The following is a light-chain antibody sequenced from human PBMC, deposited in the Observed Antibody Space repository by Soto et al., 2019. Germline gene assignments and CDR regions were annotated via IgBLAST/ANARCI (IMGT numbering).Light chain of an antibody. CDR3: QQYGKLPIT. J-gene: IGKJ5*01. Sequence: IVLAQSPGTPSSSPGERATPSCRASQSVTSSYLTWYQQKPGQAPRLLIYGASTRAAGIPDRFSGSGSGTDFTLTISSLEPEDFAVYYCQQYGKLPITFGQGTRLEIK. CDR2: GAS. CDR1: QSVTSSY. V-gene: IGKV3-20*01.